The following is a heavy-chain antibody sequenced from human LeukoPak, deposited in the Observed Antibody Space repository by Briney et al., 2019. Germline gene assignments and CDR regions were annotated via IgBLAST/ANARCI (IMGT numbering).Heavy chain of an antibody. J-gene: IGHJ4*02. V-gene: IGHV4-39*07. CDR2: IYYSGST. CDR1: GGSISSSSYY. D-gene: IGHD6-13*01. CDR3: ARSSSWYTIDY. Sequence: PSETLSLTCTVSGGSISSSSYYWGWIRQPPGKGLEWIGSIYYSGSTYYNPSLKSRVTISVDTSKNQFSLKLTSVTAADTAVYYCARSSSWYTIDYWGQGTLVTVSS.